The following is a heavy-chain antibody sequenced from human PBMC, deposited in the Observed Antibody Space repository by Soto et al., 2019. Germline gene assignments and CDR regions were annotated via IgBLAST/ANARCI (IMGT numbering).Heavy chain of an antibody. Sequence: EVPLLESGGGLVQPGGSLRLSCAASGFTFSICAMTWVRQAPGKGLEWVSLIVGSGDSTYYADSVKGRFTISRDNSKNTLYLQMNSLRAEDTAVYYCAKGRGGGSGWYFDYWGQGTLVTVSS. CDR3: AKGRGGGSGWYFDY. CDR1: GFTFSICA. J-gene: IGHJ4*02. CDR2: IVGSGDST. V-gene: IGHV3-23*01. D-gene: IGHD6-19*01.